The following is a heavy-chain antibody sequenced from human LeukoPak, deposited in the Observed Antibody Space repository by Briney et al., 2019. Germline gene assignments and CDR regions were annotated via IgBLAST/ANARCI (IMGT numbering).Heavy chain of an antibody. Sequence: SQTLSLTCAISGDSVSSNSAAWNWIRQSPSRGLEWLGRTYYRSKWHNDYAVSVKSRITINPDTSKNQFSLNLSSVTAADTAVYFCARGGYGSGWDYMDVWGKGTTVPVSS. CDR3: ARGGYGSGWDYMDV. V-gene: IGHV6-1*01. J-gene: IGHJ6*03. CDR2: TYYRSKWHN. CDR1: GDSVSSNSAA. D-gene: IGHD3-10*01.